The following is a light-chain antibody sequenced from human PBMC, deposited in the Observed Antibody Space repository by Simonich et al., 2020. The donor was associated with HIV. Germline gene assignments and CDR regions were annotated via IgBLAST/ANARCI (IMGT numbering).Light chain of an antibody. CDR3: QQYYSTPRT. Sequence: DIQMTQSPSSLSASVGDRVTITFRAIQGISNSLAWYQQKPGKAPKLLLYAAARLESGVPSRFSGSGSGTDYTLTISSLQPEDFATYYCQQYYSTPRTFGQGTKVEIK. J-gene: IGKJ1*01. CDR2: AAA. V-gene: IGKV1-NL1*01. CDR1: QGISNS.